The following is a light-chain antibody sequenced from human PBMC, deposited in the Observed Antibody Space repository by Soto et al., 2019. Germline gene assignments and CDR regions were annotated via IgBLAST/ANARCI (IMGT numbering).Light chain of an antibody. V-gene: IGKV1-5*01. CDR2: DAS. Sequence: DIQMTQSPSTLSASVGDRVTITCRASQSISSWLAWYQQKPGKAPKLLIFDASSLESGVPSRFSGSESGTEFTLTISSLQPDDFATYYCQQYKSYSHTFGQGTKLEIK. CDR1: QSISSW. J-gene: IGKJ2*01. CDR3: QQYKSYSHT.